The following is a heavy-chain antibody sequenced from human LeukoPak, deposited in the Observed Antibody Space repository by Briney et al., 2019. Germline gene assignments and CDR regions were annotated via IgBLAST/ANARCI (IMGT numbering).Heavy chain of an antibody. V-gene: IGHV1-2*02. CDR3: AKEGGYCSSGTCYPWWFDP. CDR1: GYTFTGYY. J-gene: IGHJ5*02. Sequence: ASVKVSCKASGYTFTGYYVHWVRQAPGQGIEWMGWINPNSGGTNYAQKFEGRVTMTRDTSISTAYMELSRLRSDDTAVYYCAKEGGYCSSGTCYPWWFDPWGQGTLVTVSS. CDR2: INPNSGGT. D-gene: IGHD2-15*01.